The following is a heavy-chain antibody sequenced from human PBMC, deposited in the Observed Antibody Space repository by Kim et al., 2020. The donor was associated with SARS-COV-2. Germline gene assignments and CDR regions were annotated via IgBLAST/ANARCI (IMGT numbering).Heavy chain of an antibody. CDR2: IYYSGST. V-gene: IGHV4-59*08. D-gene: IGHD3-22*01. Sequence: SETLSLTCTVSGGSISSYYWSWIRQPPGKGLEWIGYIYYSGSTNYNPSLKSRVTISVDTSKNQFSLKLSSVTAADTAVYYCARREVWYYYDSSGYYPDAFDIWGQGTMVTVSS. CDR3: ARREVWYYYDSSGYYPDAFDI. CDR1: GGSISSYY. J-gene: IGHJ3*02.